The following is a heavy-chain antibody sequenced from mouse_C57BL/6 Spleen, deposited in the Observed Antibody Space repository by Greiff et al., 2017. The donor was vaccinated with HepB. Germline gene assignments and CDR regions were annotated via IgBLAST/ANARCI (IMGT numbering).Heavy chain of an antibody. CDR1: GFTFSDYY. CDR3: ARAGYGSRYFDY. D-gene: IGHD1-1*01. V-gene: IGHV5-16*01. Sequence: EVKVVESEGGLVQPGSSMKLSCTASGFTFSDYYMAWVRQVPEKGLEWVANINYDGSSTYYLDSLKSRFIISRDNAKNILYLQMSSLKSEDTATYYCARAGYGSRYFDYWGQGTTLTVSS. CDR2: INYDGSST. J-gene: IGHJ2*01.